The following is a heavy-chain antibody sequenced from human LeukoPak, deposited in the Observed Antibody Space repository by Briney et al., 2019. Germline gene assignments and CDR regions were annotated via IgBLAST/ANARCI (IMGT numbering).Heavy chain of an antibody. CDR1: GASISTYY. D-gene: IGHD1-26*01. CDR2: IYYSGTT. J-gene: IGHJ4*02. V-gene: IGHV4-59*01. CDR3: ARAYSGALPAKD. Sequence: SETLSLTSTVSGASISTYYWSWIRQPPGKGLEWIGYIYYSGTTNYNPSLKSRVTISVDTSKNQFSLKLTSVTAADTAVYYCARAYSGALPAKDWGQGTLVTVSS.